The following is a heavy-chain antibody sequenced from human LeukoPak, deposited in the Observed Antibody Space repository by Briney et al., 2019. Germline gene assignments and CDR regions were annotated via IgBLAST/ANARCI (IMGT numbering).Heavy chain of an antibody. V-gene: IGHV4-4*07. J-gene: IGHJ6*03. Sequence: ASETLSLTCTVSGGSISSYYWSWIRQPAGKGPEWIGRIYTSGSTNYNPSLKSRVTMSVDTSKNQFSLKLSSVTAADTAVYYCARDIVGARTGSDYYYYMDVRGKGTTVTVSS. D-gene: IGHD1-26*01. CDR2: IYTSGST. CDR1: GGSISSYY. CDR3: ARDIVGARTGSDYYYYMDV.